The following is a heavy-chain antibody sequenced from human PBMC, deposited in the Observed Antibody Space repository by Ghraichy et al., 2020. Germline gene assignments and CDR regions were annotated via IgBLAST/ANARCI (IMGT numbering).Heavy chain of an antibody. D-gene: IGHD4-11*01. V-gene: IGHV1-46*01. Sequence: ASVKVSCKASGYTFTSYFIHWVRQAPGQGLEWMGIINPSDHSPSYAQKFQDRVNMATDTSTSTVYMELSSLRSEDTAIYYCARDLIVTRGQYYYYGMDVWVQVTTVTVSS. CDR1: GYTFTSYF. CDR3: ARDLIVTRGQYYYYGMDV. J-gene: IGHJ6*02. CDR2: INPSDHSP.